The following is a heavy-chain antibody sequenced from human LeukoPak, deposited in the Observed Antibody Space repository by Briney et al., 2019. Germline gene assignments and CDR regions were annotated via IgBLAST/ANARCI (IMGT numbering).Heavy chain of an antibody. CDR3: AKAPIYDILTGSSAYFDY. Sequence: GGSLRLSCAASGFTFSIYAMSWVRQAPGKGLEWVSGISGSGGSTYHADSVKGRLTISRDNSKNTLYLQMNGLRAEDTAVYYCAKAPIYDILTGSSAYFDYWGQGALVTVSS. CDR2: ISGSGGST. J-gene: IGHJ4*02. CDR1: GFTFSIYA. V-gene: IGHV3-23*01. D-gene: IGHD3-9*01.